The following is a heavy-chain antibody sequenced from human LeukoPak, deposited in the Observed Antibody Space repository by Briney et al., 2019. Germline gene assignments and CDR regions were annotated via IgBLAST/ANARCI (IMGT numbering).Heavy chain of an antibody. J-gene: IGHJ5*02. V-gene: IGHV4-38-2*02. Sequence: RPSVTLSLTCKVSGYPIGLDYYWVWIRQAPGRGLQWIGGFHRGRIQYNSALKSRVTISIDSSKNQFSLRMWPVTAADTAFYFCARAPSSYESGNGYPNLGWLDPWGQGALVTVSS. CDR3: ARAPSSYESGNGYPNLGWLDP. D-gene: IGHD5-24*01. CDR1: GYPIGLDYY. CDR2: FHRGRI.